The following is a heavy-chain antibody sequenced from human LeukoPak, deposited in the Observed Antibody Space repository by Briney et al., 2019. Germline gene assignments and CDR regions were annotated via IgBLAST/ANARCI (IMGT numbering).Heavy chain of an antibody. Sequence: GGSLRLSCAASGFTFSDYYMRWIRQAPGKGLEWVSYISSSGSTIYYADSVKGRFTISRDNAKISLYLQMNSLRAEDTAVYYCARDLGYGGNSGYYGMDVWGQGTTVTVSS. D-gene: IGHD4-23*01. CDR3: ARDLGYGGNSGYYGMDV. CDR2: ISSSGSTI. V-gene: IGHV3-11*01. CDR1: GFTFSDYY. J-gene: IGHJ6*02.